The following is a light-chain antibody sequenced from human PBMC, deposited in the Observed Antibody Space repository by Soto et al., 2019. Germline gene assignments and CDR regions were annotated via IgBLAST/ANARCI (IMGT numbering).Light chain of an antibody. V-gene: IGKV1-9*01. CDR2: AAS. CDR3: QQLNSYPRT. Sequence: DIQLTQSPSFLSASVGDRVTITCRASQGISRNLAWFQQKPGKAPELLIYAASTLQSGVPSRFSGSGSGTEFTLTISSLQPEDFATYYCQQLNSYPRTFGQGTKVEIK. J-gene: IGKJ1*01. CDR1: QGISRN.